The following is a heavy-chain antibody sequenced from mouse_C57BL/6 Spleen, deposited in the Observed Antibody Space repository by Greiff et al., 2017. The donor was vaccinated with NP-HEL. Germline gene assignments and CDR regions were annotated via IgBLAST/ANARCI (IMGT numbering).Heavy chain of an antibody. J-gene: IGHJ4*01. Sequence: VQLQQSGPELVKPGASVKMSCKASGYTFTDYNMHWVKQSHGKSLEWIGYINPNNGGTSYNQKFKGKATLTVNKSSSTAYMELRSLTSEDSAVYYCARGALTGGGFYAMDYWGQGTSVTVSS. D-gene: IGHD4-1*01. CDR2: INPNNGGT. V-gene: IGHV1-22*01. CDR1: GYTFTDYN. CDR3: ARGALTGGGFYAMDY.